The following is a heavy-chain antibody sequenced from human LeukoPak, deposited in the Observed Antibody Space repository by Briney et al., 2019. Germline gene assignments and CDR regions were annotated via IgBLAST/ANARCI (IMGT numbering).Heavy chain of an antibody. CDR3: AKDYRSRWELRGSVDY. CDR2: ISGSGGST. D-gene: IGHD1-26*01. V-gene: IGHV3-23*01. CDR1: GFTFSSYA. Sequence: GGSLRLSCAASGFTFSSYAMSWVRQAPGKGLEWVSAISGSGGSTYYADSVKGRFTISRDNSKNTLYLQMNSLRAEDTAVYYCAKDYRSRWELRGSVDYWGQGTLVTVSS. J-gene: IGHJ4*02.